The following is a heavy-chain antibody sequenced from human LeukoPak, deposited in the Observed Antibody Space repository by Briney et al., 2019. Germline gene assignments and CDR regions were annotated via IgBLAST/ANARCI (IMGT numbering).Heavy chain of an antibody. D-gene: IGHD3-22*01. Sequence: SETLSLTCAVYGGSFSGYYWSWIRQPPGKGLEWIGEINHSGSTNYNPSLKSRVTISVDTSKNQFSLKLSSVTAADTAVYYCARGPDYYDSSVLEFDYWGQGTLVTVSS. V-gene: IGHV4-34*01. CDR3: ARGPDYYDSSVLEFDY. CDR1: GGSFSGYY. CDR2: INHSGST. J-gene: IGHJ4*02.